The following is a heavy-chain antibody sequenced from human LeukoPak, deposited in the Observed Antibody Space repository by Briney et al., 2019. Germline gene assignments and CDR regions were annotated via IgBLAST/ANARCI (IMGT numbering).Heavy chain of an antibody. V-gene: IGHV3-7*04. CDR2: IKPDGSEK. CDR3: ARGDFWSGDYTDAFDV. J-gene: IGHJ3*01. Sequence: GGSLRLSCAASGFTFSNYWMSWVRQAPGKGLDWVANIKPDGSEKYCVDSVKGRFSISRDNVRNVLYPQMNNLRAGDTALYYCARGDFWSGDYTDAFDVWGQGTMITVSA. D-gene: IGHD3-3*01. CDR1: GFTFSNYW.